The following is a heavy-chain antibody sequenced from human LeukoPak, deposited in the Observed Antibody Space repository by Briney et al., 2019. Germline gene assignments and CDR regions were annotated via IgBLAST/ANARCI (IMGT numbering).Heavy chain of an antibody. Sequence: PGGSLRLSCAASGFTFNDYCMRWVLQAPGKEPEWVSYISSSGSLVYYADSVKGRFTVSRDNAQKSLFLQMNGLRVEDTAMYYCARDSLHNYGGTGYGYYFDYWGQGTPVTVSS. CDR1: GFTFNDYC. CDR3: ARDSLHNYGGTGYGYYFDY. V-gene: IGHV3-11*04. D-gene: IGHD4/OR15-4a*01. J-gene: IGHJ4*02. CDR2: ISSSGSLV.